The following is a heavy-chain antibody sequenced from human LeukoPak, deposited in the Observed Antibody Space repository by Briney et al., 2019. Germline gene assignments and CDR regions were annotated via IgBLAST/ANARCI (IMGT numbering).Heavy chain of an antibody. CDR2: IYTSGST. CDR3: ARDSCSSTSCYEYFDY. Sequence: PSETLSLTCTVSGGSISSYYWSWIRLPAGKGLEWIGRIYTSGSTNYNPSLKSRVTMSVDTSKNQFSLKLSSVTAADTAVYYCARDSCSSTSCYEYFDYWGQGTLVTVSS. CDR1: GGSISSYY. D-gene: IGHD2-2*01. J-gene: IGHJ4*02. V-gene: IGHV4-4*07.